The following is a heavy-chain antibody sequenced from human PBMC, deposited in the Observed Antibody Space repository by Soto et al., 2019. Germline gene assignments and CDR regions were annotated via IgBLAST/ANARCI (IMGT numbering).Heavy chain of an antibody. J-gene: IGHJ4*02. CDR1: GGSFSGYY. Sequence: QVQLQQWGAGLLKPSETLSLTCGVYGGSFSGYYWSWIRQPPGKGLEWIGEINHSGRTNYNNPSLKSRVTISVDTSKNQFSLKLSSVTAADTAVYYCARQFKGIAMRDYWGQGTLVTVSS. V-gene: IGHV4-34*01. CDR3: ARQFKGIAMRDY. CDR2: INHSGRT. D-gene: IGHD6-13*01.